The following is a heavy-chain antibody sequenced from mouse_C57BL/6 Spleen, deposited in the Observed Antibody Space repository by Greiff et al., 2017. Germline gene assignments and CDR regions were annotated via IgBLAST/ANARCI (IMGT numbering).Heavy chain of an antibody. V-gene: IGHV1-9*01. D-gene: IGHD2-5*01. CDR3: ARKVAIVTTHYAMDY. CDR2: ILPGSGST. CDR1: GYTFTGYW. Sequence: QVQLQQSGAELMKPGASVKLSCKATGYTFTGYWIEWVKQRPGHGLEWIGEILPGSGSTNYNEKFKGKATFTADTSSNTAYMQLSSLTTEDSAIYYCARKVAIVTTHYAMDYWGQGTSVTVSS. J-gene: IGHJ4*01.